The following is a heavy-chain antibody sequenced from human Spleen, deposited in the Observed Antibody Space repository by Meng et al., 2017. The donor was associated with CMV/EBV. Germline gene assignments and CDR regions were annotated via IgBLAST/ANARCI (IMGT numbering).Heavy chain of an antibody. CDR2: ISWNSGSI. Sequence: CAASGFSFDNYAMHWVRQAPGKGLEWVSGISWNSGSIGYVDSVKGRFTISRDNAKNSLYLQMNSLRVEDTALYFCAKSPILSQNAFDFWGQGTMVTVSS. CDR1: GFSFDNYA. V-gene: IGHV3-9*01. D-gene: IGHD3-9*01. J-gene: IGHJ3*01. CDR3: AKSPILSQNAFDF.